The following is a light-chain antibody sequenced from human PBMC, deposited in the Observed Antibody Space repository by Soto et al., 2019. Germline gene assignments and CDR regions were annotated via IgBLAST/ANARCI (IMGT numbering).Light chain of an antibody. Sequence: EIVLTQPPATLSVSPGEGASLSCRPSQSVSSNLAWYQQKPGQAPRLVIYGASTRATGIPARFSGSGSGKEFTLTISSLQSEDFAVYYCQQYNNWPPWTFGQGTKVDIK. J-gene: IGKJ1*01. V-gene: IGKV3-15*01. CDR3: QQYNNWPPWT. CDR1: QSVSSN. CDR2: GAS.